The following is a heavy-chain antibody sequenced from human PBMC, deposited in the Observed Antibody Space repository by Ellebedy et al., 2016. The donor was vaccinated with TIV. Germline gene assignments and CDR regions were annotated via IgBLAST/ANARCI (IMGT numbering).Heavy chain of an antibody. CDR1: GYTFTYYW. CDR3: ARPGAHDYGDLYYFDY. V-gene: IGHV5-51*01. CDR2: IYPGDSDT. D-gene: IGHD4-17*01. Sequence: GESLKISCKASGYTFTYYWIGWVRQMPGKGLEWMGIIYPGDSDTRYSPSFQGQVTISADKSINTAYLQWSSLKASDTAMYYRARPGAHDYGDLYYFDYWGQGTLVTVSS. J-gene: IGHJ4*02.